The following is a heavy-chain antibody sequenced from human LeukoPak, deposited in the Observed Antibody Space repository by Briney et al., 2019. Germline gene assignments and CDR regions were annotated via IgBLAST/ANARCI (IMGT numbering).Heavy chain of an antibody. Sequence: GGSLRLSCAASGFTFSNYWMHWVRQAPGKGLVWVSRISTDGSSTTYADSVKGRFTISRDNAKNTLYSQMNSLRAEDTAVYYCLRDLAAAGHFWGQGTLVTVSS. CDR1: GFTFSNYW. D-gene: IGHD6-13*01. CDR2: ISTDGSST. J-gene: IGHJ4*02. V-gene: IGHV3-74*01. CDR3: LRDLAAAGHF.